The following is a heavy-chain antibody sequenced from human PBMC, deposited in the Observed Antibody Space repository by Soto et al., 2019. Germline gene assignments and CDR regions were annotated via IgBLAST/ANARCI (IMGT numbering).Heavy chain of an antibody. Sequence: QVQLVESGGGVVQPGRSLRLSCAASGFTFSSYGMHWVRQAPGKGLEWVAVIWYDGSNKYYADSVKGRFPISRDNSKNTLYLQMNSLRAEDTAVYYCARGGLTDYFDYWGQGTLVTVSS. D-gene: IGHD2-21*02. CDR1: GFTFSSYG. V-gene: IGHV3-33*01. CDR2: IWYDGSNK. CDR3: ARGGLTDYFDY. J-gene: IGHJ4*02.